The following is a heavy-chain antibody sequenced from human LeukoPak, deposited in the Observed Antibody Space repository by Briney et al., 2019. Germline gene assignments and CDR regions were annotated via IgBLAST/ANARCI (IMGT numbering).Heavy chain of an antibody. Sequence: ASVKVSCKASGYTFTSYGISWVRQAPGQGLEWMGGIIPIFGTANYAQKFQGRVTITADESTSTAYMELSSLRSEDTAVYYCASGYGDYLGWFDPWGQGTLVTVSS. CDR3: ASGYGDYLGWFDP. D-gene: IGHD4-17*01. CDR1: GYTFTSYG. V-gene: IGHV1-69*13. CDR2: IIPIFGTA. J-gene: IGHJ5*02.